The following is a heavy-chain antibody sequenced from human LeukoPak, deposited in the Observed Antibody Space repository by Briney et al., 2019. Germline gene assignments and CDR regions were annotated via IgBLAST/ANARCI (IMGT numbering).Heavy chain of an antibody. J-gene: IGHJ5*02. D-gene: IGHD3-10*01. CDR2: ISGSGGST. V-gene: IGHV3-23*01. CDR3: AKGNRVRGVITWFDP. Sequence: GGSLRLSCAASGFTFSSYAMSWVRQAPGKGLEWVSAISGSGGSTYYADSVKGRFTISRDNSKNKLYLQMNSLRAEDTAVYYCAKGNRVRGVITWFDPWGQGTLVTVSS. CDR1: GFTFSSYA.